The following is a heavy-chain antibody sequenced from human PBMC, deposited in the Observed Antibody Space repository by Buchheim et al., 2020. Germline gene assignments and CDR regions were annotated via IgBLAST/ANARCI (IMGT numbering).Heavy chain of an antibody. CDR1: GLTFSSYA. D-gene: IGHD6-19*01. V-gene: IGHV3-23*01. CDR3: AKDLFTSGWYLDGGMDV. CDR2: ISGNGGST. J-gene: IGHJ6*02. Sequence: EVQLLESGGGLVQPGGSLRLSCAASGLTFSSYAMTWVRQAPGKGLEWVSTISGNGGSTFYADSVKGRFTISRDISKKTLYLQMNSLRAGDTAVYYCAKDLFTSGWYLDGGMDVWGQGTT.